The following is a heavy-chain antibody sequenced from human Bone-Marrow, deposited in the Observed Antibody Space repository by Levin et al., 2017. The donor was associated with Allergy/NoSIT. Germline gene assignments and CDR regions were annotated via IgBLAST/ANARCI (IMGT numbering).Heavy chain of an antibody. CDR3: TRSPGTGSPGDY. Sequence: GGSLRLSCAASDFSVSNNYMSWVRQAPGKGLEGVSVIFSRGSTEEEEEEKGRVTVSRDNSNNIFYLQMNSLTAEDTAVYYCTRSPGTGSPGDYWGPGTLVTVSS. D-gene: IGHD2-8*02. V-gene: IGHV3-53*01. CDR1: DFSVSNNY. J-gene: IGHJ4*02. CDR2: IFSRGST.